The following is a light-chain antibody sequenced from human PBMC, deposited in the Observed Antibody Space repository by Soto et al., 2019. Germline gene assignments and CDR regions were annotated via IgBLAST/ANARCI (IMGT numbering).Light chain of an antibody. CDR1: QGFSNA. Sequence: DFQLTQSPSSLSASVGDRVTITCRASQGFSNALAWFQQKPGKVPKLLIYAASTLQSGVPSRFSGSGSGTDFTLTISGLQPEDVATYYCQKYDTAPLTFGGGTKVDIK. CDR2: AAS. J-gene: IGKJ4*01. V-gene: IGKV1-27*01. CDR3: QKYDTAPLT.